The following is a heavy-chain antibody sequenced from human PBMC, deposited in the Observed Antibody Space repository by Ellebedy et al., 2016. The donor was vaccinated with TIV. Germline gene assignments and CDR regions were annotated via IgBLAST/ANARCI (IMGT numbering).Heavy chain of an antibody. CDR1: GYTFTSYF. D-gene: IGHD3-10*01. Sequence: AASVKVSCKASGYTFTSYFMHWLRQAPGQGLEWMGIINPSDGSTNYAQKFQGRVTMTSDTSTSTVYMELSSLRSEDTALYYCARERVNMLRGIIIKGWFDPWGQGTLVTVSS. CDR3: ARERVNMLRGIIIKGWFDP. J-gene: IGHJ5*02. V-gene: IGHV1-46*01. CDR2: INPSDGST.